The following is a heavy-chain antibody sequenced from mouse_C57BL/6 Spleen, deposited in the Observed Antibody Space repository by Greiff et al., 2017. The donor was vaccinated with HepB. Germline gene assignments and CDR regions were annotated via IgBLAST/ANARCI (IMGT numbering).Heavy chain of an antibody. CDR3: TRPYYYGSSYLWYFDV. CDR1: GFTFSSYA. V-gene: IGHV5-9-1*02. D-gene: IGHD1-1*01. J-gene: IGHJ1*03. CDR2: ISSGGDYI. Sequence: DVHLVESGEGLVKPGGSLKLSCAASGFTFSSYAMSWVRQTPEKRLEWVAYISSGGDYIYYADTVKGRFTISRDNARNTLYLQMSSLKSEDTAMYYCTRPYYYGSSYLWYFDVWGTGTTVTVSS.